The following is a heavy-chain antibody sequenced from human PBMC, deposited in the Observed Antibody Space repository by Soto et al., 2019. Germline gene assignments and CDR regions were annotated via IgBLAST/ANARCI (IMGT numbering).Heavy chain of an antibody. J-gene: IGHJ6*03. CDR2: IWYDGSNK. D-gene: IGHD4-4*01. CDR1: GFTFSSYG. V-gene: IGHV3-33*01. Sequence: GGSLRLSCAASGFTFSSYGMHWVRQAPGKGLEWVAVIWYDGSNKYYADSVKGRFTISRDNSKNTLYLQMNSLRAEDTAVYYCARDYLPGAVTTRVLYYMDVWGKGTTVTVSS. CDR3: ARDYLPGAVTTRVLYYMDV.